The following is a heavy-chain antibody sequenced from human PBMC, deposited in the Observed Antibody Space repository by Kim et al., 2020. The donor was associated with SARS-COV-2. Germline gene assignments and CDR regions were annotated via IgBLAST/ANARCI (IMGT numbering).Heavy chain of an antibody. CDR3: AKYVHGSGSYWMNGMDV. CDR1: GFTFSSYA. CDR2: ISGSGGST. V-gene: IGHV3-23*01. D-gene: IGHD3-10*01. J-gene: IGHJ6*02. Sequence: GGSLRLSCAASGFTFSSYAMSWVRQAPGKGLEWVSAISGSGGSTYYADSVKGRFTISRDNSKNTLYLQMNSLRAEDTAVYYCAKYVHGSGSYWMNGMDVWGQGTTVTVSS.